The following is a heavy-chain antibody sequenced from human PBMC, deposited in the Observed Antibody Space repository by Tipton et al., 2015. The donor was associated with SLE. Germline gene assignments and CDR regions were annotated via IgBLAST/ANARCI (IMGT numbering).Heavy chain of an antibody. Sequence: GLVKPSETLSLTCTVSGGSISSSSYYWGWIRQPPGKGLEWIGSIYYSGSTYYNPSLKSRVTISVDTSKNQFSLKLSSVTAADTAVYYCARTPHYYGSGSRDYWAREPWSPSPQ. V-gene: IGHV4-39*01. CDR2: IYYSGST. D-gene: IGHD3-10*01. CDR1: GGSISSSSYY. CDR3: ARTPHYYGSGSRDY. J-gene: IGHJ4*02.